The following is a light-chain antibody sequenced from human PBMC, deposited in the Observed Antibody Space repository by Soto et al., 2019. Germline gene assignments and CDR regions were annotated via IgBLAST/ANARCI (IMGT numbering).Light chain of an antibody. CDR1: QSVVYSDGIAY. J-gene: IGKJ1*01. CDR2: KAS. CDR3: LQGTHWPPT. Sequence: DVVMPQSPLSLPVTLGQSASISCRSSQSVVYSDGIAYLSWFQQRPAQSPRRLIYKASNRDSGVPDRFSGSGSGTDFTLTISRVDAEDVGVYYCLQGTHWPPTFGRGTMVEI. V-gene: IGKV2-30*01.